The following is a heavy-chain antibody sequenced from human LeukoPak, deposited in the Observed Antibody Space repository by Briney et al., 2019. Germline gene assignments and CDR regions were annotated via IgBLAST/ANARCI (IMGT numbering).Heavy chain of an antibody. CDR1: GCTFTGYY. V-gene: IGHV1-2*02. D-gene: IGHD3-22*01. CDR3: AIEYYDSSGTKYAFDM. CDR2: IDPDSGGT. Sequence: ASVQVSCKTAGCTFTGYYVHCVRQAPGQGLEWLGCIDPDSGGTKYAQNFQGRVTMTRDPSITTAYMELSRLRSDDTAWYYCAIEYYDSSGTKYAFDMWGQGTVVSVSS. J-gene: IGHJ3*02.